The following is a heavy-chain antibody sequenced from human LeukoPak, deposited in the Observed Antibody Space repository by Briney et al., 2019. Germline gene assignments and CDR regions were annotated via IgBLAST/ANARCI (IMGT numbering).Heavy chain of an antibody. CDR1: GFTFTNFW. CDR2: IQTDGSI. J-gene: IGHJ5*01. CDR3: ARGLHWNDFNWFDS. V-gene: IGHV3-74*01. Sequence: GSLRLSCAASGFTFTNFWMNWVRQTPGKGLMWVSRIQTDGSIRYAESVKGRFTISRDNAKNTVYLQMNTLSAEDTAIYYCARGLHWNDFNWFDSWGQGTLVTVSS. D-gene: IGHD1-1*01.